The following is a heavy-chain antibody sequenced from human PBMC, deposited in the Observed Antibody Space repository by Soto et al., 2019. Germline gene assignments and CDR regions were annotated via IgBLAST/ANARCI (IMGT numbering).Heavy chain of an antibody. V-gene: IGHV3-23*01. J-gene: IGHJ5*02. D-gene: IGHD3-16*02. Sequence: EVQLLESGGGLVQPGGSLRLSCAASGFTFSSYAMSWVLQAPGKGLEWVSAISGSGGSTYYADSVKGRFTISRDNSKNTLDLQMNSLRAEDTAVYYCAKDRSGVYDYIWGSYRSGWFDPWGQGTLVTVSS. CDR2: ISGSGGST. CDR1: GFTFSSYA. CDR3: AKDRSGVYDYIWGSYRSGWFDP.